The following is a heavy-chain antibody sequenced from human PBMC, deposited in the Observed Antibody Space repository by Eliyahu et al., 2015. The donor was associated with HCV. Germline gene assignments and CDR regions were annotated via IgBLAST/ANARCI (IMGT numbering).Heavy chain of an antibody. CDR3: ARVRGYSKYYYYGMDV. J-gene: IGHJ6*02. CDR1: GGSISSGGYX. Sequence: QVQLQESGPGLVKPSQTLSLTCTVSGGSISSGGYXWSWIRPNPGKGLEWIGYIYYSGSTYYNPSLKSRVTISVDTSKNQFSLKLSSVTAADTAVYYCARVRGYSKYYYYGMDVWGQGTTVTVSS. D-gene: IGHD4-11*01. CDR2: IYYSGST. V-gene: IGHV4-31*03.